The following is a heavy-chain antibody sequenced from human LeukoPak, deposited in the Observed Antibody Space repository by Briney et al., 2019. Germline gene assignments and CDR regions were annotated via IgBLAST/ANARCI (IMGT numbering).Heavy chain of an antibody. D-gene: IGHD3-9*01. CDR2: INPNSGGT. V-gene: IGHV1-2*02. Sequence: ASVKVSCKASGYTFTGYYMHWVRQAPGQGLEWMGWINPNSGGTNYAQKFQGRVTMTRDTSISTAYMELSRLRSDDTAVYYCARKDSLTGDRWNWFDPWGQGTLVTVSS. J-gene: IGHJ5*02. CDR3: ARKDSLTGDRWNWFDP. CDR1: GYTFTGYY.